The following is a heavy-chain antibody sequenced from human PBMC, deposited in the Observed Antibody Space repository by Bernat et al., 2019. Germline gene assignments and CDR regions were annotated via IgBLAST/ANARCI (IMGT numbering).Heavy chain of an antibody. D-gene: IGHD1-26*01. V-gene: IGHV3-48*01. CDR2: ISSSSSTR. CDR1: RFTFSNYS. CDR3: ARELWLGREAVGVDY. J-gene: IGHJ4*02. Sequence: EVQLVESGGGLVQPGGSLRLSCAASRFTFSNYSMNWVRQAPGKGLEWVSYISSSSSTRYYADSVKGRFTVSRDNAKNSLYLQMNSLRAEDTAVYYCARELWLGREAVGVDYWGQGTLVTVSS.